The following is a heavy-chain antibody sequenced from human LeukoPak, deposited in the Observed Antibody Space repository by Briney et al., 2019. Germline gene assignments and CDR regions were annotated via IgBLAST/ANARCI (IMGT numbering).Heavy chain of an antibody. CDR2: IYHSEST. CDR3: ARGPSEGDFPYYYFDY. Sequence: TSSETLSLTCAVSGGSISSSNWWSWVRQPPGTGLEWIGEIYHSESTNYNPSLKSRVTISVDKSKNQFSLKLSSVTAADTAVYYCARGPSEGDFPYYYFDYWGQGTLVTVSS. V-gene: IGHV4-4*02. CDR1: GGSISSSNW. J-gene: IGHJ4*02. D-gene: IGHD2-21*02.